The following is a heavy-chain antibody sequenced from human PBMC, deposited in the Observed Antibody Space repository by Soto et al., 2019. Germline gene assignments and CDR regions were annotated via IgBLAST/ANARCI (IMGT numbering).Heavy chain of an antibody. V-gene: IGHV1-69*01. CDR2: IIPISGTT. D-gene: IGHD2-15*01. Sequence: QVQLVQSGAEVKKPGSSVKVSCKASGGTFSTHAIIWARQAPGHGLEWMGGIIPISGTTYYTQKFQGRVTITADEPTSTAFMELSSLKSEDTAVFYCARGYCSGGNCYSGMDVGGQGTMVTVSS. CDR3: ARGYCSGGNCYSGMDV. CDR1: GGTFSTHA. J-gene: IGHJ6*02.